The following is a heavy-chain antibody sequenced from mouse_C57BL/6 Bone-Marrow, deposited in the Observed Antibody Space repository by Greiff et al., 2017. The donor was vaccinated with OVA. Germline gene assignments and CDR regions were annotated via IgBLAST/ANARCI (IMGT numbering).Heavy chain of an antibody. J-gene: IGHJ2*01. CDR2: ISYDGSN. CDR1: GYSITSGYY. D-gene: IGHD2-4*01. CDR3: ARGGDYRVFDY. Sequence: EVQLVESGPGLVKPSQSLSLTCSVTGYSITSGYYWNWIRQFPGNKLEWMGYISYDGSNNYNPSLKNRISITRDTSKNQFFLKLNSVTTEDTATYYCARGGDYRVFDYWGQGTTLTVSS. V-gene: IGHV3-6*01.